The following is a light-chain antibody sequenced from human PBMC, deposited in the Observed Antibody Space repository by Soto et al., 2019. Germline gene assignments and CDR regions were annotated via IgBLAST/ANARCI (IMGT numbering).Light chain of an antibody. V-gene: IGKV3D-20*02. CDR1: QTVISTY. CDR2: DAS. CDR3: QQRGNWPWT. J-gene: IGKJ1*01. Sequence: EIVLTQSPGTLSLSPGERATLSCRASQTVISTYLAWYQQKPGQAPRLLISDASTRATGIPARFSGSGSGTDFTLTISSLEPEDFAVYYCQQRGNWPWTFGQGTKVDIK.